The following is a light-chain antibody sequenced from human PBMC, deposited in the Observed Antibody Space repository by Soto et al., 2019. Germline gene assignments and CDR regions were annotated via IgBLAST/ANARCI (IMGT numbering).Light chain of an antibody. Sequence: QSALTQPASVSGSPGQSITLSCTGTSSDIGGSYYVSWYQHHPTKAPKLVIYESSNRPSGVSNRFSGSKSGYTAFLTISGLQPEDEADYYCSSFSATAILVFGTGTKVTVL. V-gene: IGLV2-14*01. J-gene: IGLJ1*01. CDR1: SSDIGGSYY. CDR3: SSFSATAILV. CDR2: ESS.